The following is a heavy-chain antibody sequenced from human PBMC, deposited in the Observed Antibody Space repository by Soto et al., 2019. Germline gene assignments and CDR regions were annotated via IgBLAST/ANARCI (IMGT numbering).Heavy chain of an antibody. CDR3: AIGSGWQDMDY. CDR1: AGCISSYN. V-gene: IGHV4-4*07. Sequence: TSETLSLTCTASAGCISSYNWSWIRQPAGKGLESSGRSYASGSTDYNPSLKSRVPMSVDTSKNQFSLVLSAVTAADRAVYYCAIGSGWQDMDYRGQGTLVTSPQ. D-gene: IGHD6-19*01. J-gene: IGHJ4*02. CDR2: SYASGST.